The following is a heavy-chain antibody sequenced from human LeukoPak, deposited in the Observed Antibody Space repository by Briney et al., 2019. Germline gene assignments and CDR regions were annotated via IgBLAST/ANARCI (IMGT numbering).Heavy chain of an antibody. V-gene: IGHV3-33*01. Sequence: GRSLRLSCAASGFTFSSYGMHWVRQAPGKGLEWGAVIWYDGSNKYYADSVKGRFTISRANSKNTLYLQMNSLRAEDTAVYYCARTLRGYSYRPFAYWGQGTLVTVSS. J-gene: IGHJ4*02. CDR2: IWYDGSNK. CDR3: ARTLRGYSYRPFAY. CDR1: GFTFSSYG. D-gene: IGHD5-18*01.